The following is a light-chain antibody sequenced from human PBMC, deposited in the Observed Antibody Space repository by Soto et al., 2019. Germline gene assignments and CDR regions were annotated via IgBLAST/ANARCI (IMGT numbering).Light chain of an antibody. CDR2: DVS. Sequence: QSALTQPASVSGSPGQSITISCTGTSSDVGGYNYVSWYQQHPGKAPKVMIYDVSNRPSGVSSRFSGSKSGNTASLTISGLQAEDEADYYCSSYSSSSTNYVFGTGTKVTVL. J-gene: IGLJ1*01. CDR3: SSYSSSSTNYV. CDR1: SSDVGGYNY. V-gene: IGLV2-14*03.